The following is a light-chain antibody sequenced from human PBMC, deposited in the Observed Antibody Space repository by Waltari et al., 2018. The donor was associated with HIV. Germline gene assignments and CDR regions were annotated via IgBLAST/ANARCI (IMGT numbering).Light chain of an antibody. CDR2: SNN. Sequence: QSVLTQPPSASGTPGQRVTISCSGSRSNIGSNTVSWYQQLPGTAPKLFIYSNNQRPSWVPDRFSGSKSGTSASLASSGLQSEDEADYYCAAWDNSLNGWVFGGGTKLT. CDR1: RSNIGSNT. J-gene: IGLJ3*02. CDR3: AAWDNSLNGWV. V-gene: IGLV1-44*01.